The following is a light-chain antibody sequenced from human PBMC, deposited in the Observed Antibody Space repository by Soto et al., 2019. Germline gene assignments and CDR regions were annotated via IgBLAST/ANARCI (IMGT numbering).Light chain of an antibody. CDR3: QPYNNWPLT. CDR1: QGIGDT. CDR2: DTS. J-gene: IGKJ4*01. V-gene: IGKV3-15*01. Sequence: EIVMTQSPASLSVSPGERVTLSCRASQGIGDTLAWYQHKPGQTPRLLIYDTSTRATGVPTRFSGSRSGAELTLTINSLQSEDFAVYYCQPYNNWPLTFGGGTKVDIK.